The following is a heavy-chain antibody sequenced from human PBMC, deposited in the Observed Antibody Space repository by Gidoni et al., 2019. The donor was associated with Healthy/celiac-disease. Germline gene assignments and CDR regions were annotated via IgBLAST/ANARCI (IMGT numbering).Heavy chain of an antibody. J-gene: IGHJ5*02. CDR1: GFTFSSYA. D-gene: IGHD6-13*01. CDR3: ARALAQQFQEVFDP. CDR2: ISYEGSNK. V-gene: IGHV3-30-3*01. Sequence: QVQLVVSGGGVVQPGWSLRLPCAASGFTFSSYAMHLVRQAPGKGLEWVAVISYEGSNKYYADSVKGRFTISRDNSKNTLYLQMNSLRAEDTAVYYCARALAQQFQEVFDPWGQGTLVTVSS.